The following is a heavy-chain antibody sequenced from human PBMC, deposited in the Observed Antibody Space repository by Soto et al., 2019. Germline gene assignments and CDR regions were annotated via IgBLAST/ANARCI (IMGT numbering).Heavy chain of an antibody. CDR3: AKDHLYCSGGSCYSEYFQH. Sequence: PGGSLRLSCAASGFTFSSYAMNWVRQAPGKGLEWVSTVSGSGGSTFYADSVKGRFTISRDNSKNTLYLQMNSLRAEDTAVYYCAKDHLYCSGGSCYSEYFQHWGQGTVVTVS. CDR2: VSGSGGST. CDR1: GFTFSSYA. J-gene: IGHJ1*01. D-gene: IGHD2-15*01. V-gene: IGHV3-23*01.